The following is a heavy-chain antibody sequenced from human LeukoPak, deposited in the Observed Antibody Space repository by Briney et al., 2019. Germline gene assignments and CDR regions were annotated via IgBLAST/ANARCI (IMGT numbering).Heavy chain of an antibody. CDR1: GYTFIDYY. D-gene: IGHD2/OR15-2a*01. V-gene: IGHV1-2*02. CDR2: INPNNSDT. J-gene: IGHJ4*02. Sequence: ASVKVSCKASGYTFIDYYIHWVRQAPGQGLEWLGWINPNNSDTNFAQIFQGRVTLTTDTSVNTTYLELNKLTPDDTAIYYCARGAKNYWSQGTLITVS. CDR3: ARGAKNY.